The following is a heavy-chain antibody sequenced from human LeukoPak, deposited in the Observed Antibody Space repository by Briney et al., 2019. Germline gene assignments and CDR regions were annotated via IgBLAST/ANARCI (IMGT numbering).Heavy chain of an antibody. Sequence: SETLSLTCTVSGGSISSGGYYWIWIRQHPGKGLEWIGYIYYSGSTYYNPSLKSRVTISVDTSKNQFSLKLSSVTAADTAVYYCARGFRYYDIFTGESSREYFANCGEGTLFTVSS. D-gene: IGHD3-9*01. CDR1: GGSISSGGYY. V-gene: IGHV4-31*03. CDR2: IYYSGST. CDR3: ARGFRYYDIFTGESSREYFAN. J-gene: IGHJ4*02.